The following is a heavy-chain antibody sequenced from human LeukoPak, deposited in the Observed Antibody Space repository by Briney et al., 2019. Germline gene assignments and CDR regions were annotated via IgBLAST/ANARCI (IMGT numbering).Heavy chain of an antibody. Sequence: GESLKISCKGSGYSFTSYWIGWVRQMPGKGLEWIGIIYPGDSDTRYSPSFQGQVTISADKSISTAYLQWSSLKASGTAMYYCVRLGYSIGGVFDYWGQGTLVTVSS. CDR2: IYPGDSDT. CDR1: GYSFTSYW. V-gene: IGHV5-51*01. CDR3: VRLGYSIGGVFDY. D-gene: IGHD6-25*01. J-gene: IGHJ4*02.